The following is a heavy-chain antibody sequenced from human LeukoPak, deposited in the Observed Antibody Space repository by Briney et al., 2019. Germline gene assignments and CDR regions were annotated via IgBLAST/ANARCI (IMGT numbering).Heavy chain of an antibody. V-gene: IGHV4-39*07. CDR2: INHSGST. Sequence: SETLSLTCTVSGGSISSSTYYWAWIRQPPGKGLEWIGEINHSGSTNYNPSLKSRVTISVDTSKNQFSLKLSSVSAADTAVYYCARRGNIAAANFQHWGQGALVTVSS. CDR3: ARRGNIAAANFQH. J-gene: IGHJ1*01. D-gene: IGHD6-13*01. CDR1: GGSISSSTYY.